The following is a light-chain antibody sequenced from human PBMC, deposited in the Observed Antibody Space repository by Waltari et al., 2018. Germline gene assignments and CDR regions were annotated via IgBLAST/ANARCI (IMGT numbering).Light chain of an antibody. Sequence: QSALTQPASVSGSPGQAINISCTGTNSDVGAYNLVSWYQQYPGRAPRLMIYEARNRPSWVSNRLSAAKSGNTASLTIAGLQADDEADYYCCSYGGSYTWVFGGGTKVTVL. V-gene: IGLV2-23*01. CDR1: NSDVGAYNL. CDR2: EAR. CDR3: CSYGGSYTWV. J-gene: IGLJ3*02.